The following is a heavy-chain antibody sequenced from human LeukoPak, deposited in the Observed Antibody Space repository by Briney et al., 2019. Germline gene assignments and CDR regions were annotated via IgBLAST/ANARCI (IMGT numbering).Heavy chain of an antibody. CDR1: GGSFSGYY. V-gene: IGHV4-34*01. CDR2: INRRGST. CDR3: ARAASWNQHFVREAY. D-gene: IGHD1-14*01. Sequence: PSETLSLTCAVYGGSFSGYYWSWIRQPPGKGLEWIGEINRRGSTNYNPSLKSRVTISVDTSKNQFSLKLSSVTAEDTAVYYCARAASWNQHFVREAYWGQGTLVTVSS. J-gene: IGHJ4*02.